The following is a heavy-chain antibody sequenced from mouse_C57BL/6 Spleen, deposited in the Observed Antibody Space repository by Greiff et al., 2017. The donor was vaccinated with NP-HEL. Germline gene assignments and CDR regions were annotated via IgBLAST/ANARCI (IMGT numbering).Heavy chain of an antibody. J-gene: IGHJ3*01. Sequence: QVQLKQSGAELVRPGASVTLSCKASGYTFTDYEMHWVKQTPVHGLEWIGAIDPETGGTAYNQKFKGKAILTADKSSSTAYMELRSLTSEDSAVYYCTPILDYGSSRFAYWGQGTLVTVSA. CDR2: IDPETGGT. V-gene: IGHV1-15*01. CDR3: TPILDYGSSRFAY. CDR1: GYTFTDYE. D-gene: IGHD1-1*01.